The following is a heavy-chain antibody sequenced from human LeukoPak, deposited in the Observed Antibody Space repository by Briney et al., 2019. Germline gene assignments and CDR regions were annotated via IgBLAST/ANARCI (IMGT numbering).Heavy chain of an antibody. CDR1: GFTFSSYG. CDR3: AKGGAFGGVDSPNWFDP. CDR2: ISYDGSNK. V-gene: IGHV3-30*18. D-gene: IGHD3-16*01. Sequence: GGSLRLSCAASGFTFSSYGMHWVRQAPGKGLEWVAVISYDGSNKYYADSVKGRLTISRDNSKNTLYLQMNSLRAEDTAVYYCAKGGAFGGVDSPNWFDPWGQGTLVTVSS. J-gene: IGHJ5*02.